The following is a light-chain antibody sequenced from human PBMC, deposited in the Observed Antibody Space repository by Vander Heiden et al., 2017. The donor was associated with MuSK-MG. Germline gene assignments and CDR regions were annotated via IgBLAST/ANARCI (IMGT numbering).Light chain of an antibody. Sequence: EIVMTPSPPTLSVSPGETATLSCRASQSVSSNLAWHQRKPGQAPRRLIYGASTRATGIPARFSGSGSGTEFPRTISSLQSEDFAVDYCQQYKNWPRTCGQGTKVEIK. CDR3: QQYKNWPRT. J-gene: IGKJ1*01. CDR1: QSVSSN. V-gene: IGKV3-15*01. CDR2: GAS.